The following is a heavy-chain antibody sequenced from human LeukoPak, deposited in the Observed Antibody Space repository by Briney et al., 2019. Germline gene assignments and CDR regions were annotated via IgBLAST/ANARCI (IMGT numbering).Heavy chain of an antibody. CDR2: IIPIFGT. V-gene: IGHV1-69*06. J-gene: IGHJ4*02. Sequence: SVKVSCKASGGTFSSYAISWVRQAPGQGLEWMGGIIPIFGTNYAQKFQGRVTITADKSTSTAYMELSSLRSEDTAVYYCARDYRSGGSCYDYWGQGTLVTVSS. CDR3: ARDYRSGGSCYDY. D-gene: IGHD2-15*01. CDR1: GGTFSSYA.